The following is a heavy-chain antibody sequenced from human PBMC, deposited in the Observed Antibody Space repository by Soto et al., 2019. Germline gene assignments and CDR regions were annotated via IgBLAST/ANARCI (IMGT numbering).Heavy chain of an antibody. Sequence: QRLSCAASGFTFSSYSMNWVRQAPGKGLEWVSSISSSSSYIYYADSVKGRFTISRDNAKNSLYLQMNSLRAEDTAVYYCARMITMVRGVIKWEFDWFDPWGQGTLVTVSS. CDR2: ISSSSSYI. J-gene: IGHJ5*02. V-gene: IGHV3-21*01. CDR3: ARMITMVRGVIKWEFDWFDP. CDR1: GFTFSSYS. D-gene: IGHD3-10*01.